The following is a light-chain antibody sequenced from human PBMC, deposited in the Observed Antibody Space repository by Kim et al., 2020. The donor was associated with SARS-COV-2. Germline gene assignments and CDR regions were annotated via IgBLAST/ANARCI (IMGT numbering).Light chain of an antibody. V-gene: IGKV3-20*01. CDR2: GAS. CDR3: QQYKTSPGT. J-gene: IGKJ1*01. Sequence: EIVLTQSPGTLSLSPGERATLSCRASQSVSSNDLAWYQQKPGQAPRLLIYGASSRATGIPDRFSGSGSGTDFTLTITRLEPEDFAVYYCQQYKTSPGTFGQGTKVDIK. CDR1: QSVSSND.